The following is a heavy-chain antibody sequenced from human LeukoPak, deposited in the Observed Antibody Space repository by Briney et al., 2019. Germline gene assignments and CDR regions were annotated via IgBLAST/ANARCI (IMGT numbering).Heavy chain of an antibody. Sequence: ASVKVSCKASGYTFTGYYMHWVRQAPGQGLEWMGIINPSGGSTSYAQKFQGRVAMTRDTSTSTVYMELSSLRSEDTAVYYCARDSSYSSGWYGGDYWGQGTLVTVSS. CDR2: INPSGGST. D-gene: IGHD6-19*01. J-gene: IGHJ4*02. CDR3: ARDSSYSSGWYGGDY. CDR1: GYTFTGYY. V-gene: IGHV1-46*01.